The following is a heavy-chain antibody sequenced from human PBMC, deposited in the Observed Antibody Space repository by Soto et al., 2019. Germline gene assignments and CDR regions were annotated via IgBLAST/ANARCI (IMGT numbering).Heavy chain of an antibody. CDR3: ALAAAGTYWFDP. V-gene: IGHV1-69*13. CDR1: GGTFSSYA. D-gene: IGHD6-13*01. CDR2: IIPIFGTA. Sequence: ASVKVSCKASGGTFSSYAISWVRQAPGQGLEWMGGIIPIFGTANYAQKFQGRVTITADESTSAAYMELSSLRSEDTAVYYCALAAAGTYWFDPRGQRTLVTVSS. J-gene: IGHJ5*02.